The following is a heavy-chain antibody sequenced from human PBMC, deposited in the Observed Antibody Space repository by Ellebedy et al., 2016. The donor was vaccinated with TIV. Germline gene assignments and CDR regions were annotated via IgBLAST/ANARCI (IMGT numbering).Heavy chain of an antibody. V-gene: IGHV1-18*04. J-gene: IGHJ4*02. CDR2: ISPYTGHT. CDR1: GYTFSSYG. D-gene: IGHD1-1*01. CDR3: ARERGRTGTDF. Sequence: AASVKVSCKASGYTFSSYGISWVRQAPGQGLEWVGWISPYTGHTNYAQKFQDKVTMTTDTSTNIAYLEVRSLRSDDTAVYYCARERGRTGTDFWGQGTLVTVSS.